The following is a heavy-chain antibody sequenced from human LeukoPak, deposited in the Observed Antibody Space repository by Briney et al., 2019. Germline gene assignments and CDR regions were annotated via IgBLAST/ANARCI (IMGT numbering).Heavy chain of an antibody. CDR1: GGSFSGYY. Sequence: PSETLSLTCAVYGGSFSGYYWTWIRQPPGKGLEWIGEINHSGSTNYNPSLKSRVTISVDTPKNQFSPNLSSVTAADTAVYYCARVRSSGWYPFDYWGQGTLVTVSS. V-gene: IGHV4-34*01. CDR2: INHSGST. J-gene: IGHJ4*02. CDR3: ARVRSSGWYPFDY. D-gene: IGHD6-19*01.